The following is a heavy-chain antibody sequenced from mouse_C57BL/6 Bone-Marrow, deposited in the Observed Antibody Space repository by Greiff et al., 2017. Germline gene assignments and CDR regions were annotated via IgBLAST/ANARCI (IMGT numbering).Heavy chain of an antibody. CDR3: AGDYYGSSYYWYFDV. Sequence: QVQLQQPGAELVRPGTSVQLSCKASGYTFTSYWMHWVKQRPGQGLEWIGVIDPSDSYTTYNQKFKGKATLTVDTSSSTAYMQLSSLTSEDSAVYYCAGDYYGSSYYWYFDVWGTGTTVTVSS. V-gene: IGHV1-59*01. J-gene: IGHJ1*03. CDR2: IDPSDSYT. CDR1: GYTFTSYW. D-gene: IGHD1-1*01.